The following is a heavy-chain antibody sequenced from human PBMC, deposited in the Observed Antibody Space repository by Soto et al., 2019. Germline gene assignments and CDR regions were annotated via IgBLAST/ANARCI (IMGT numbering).Heavy chain of an antibody. CDR2: IYYSGST. CDR3: ANWGRGGYSYGAFDY. V-gene: IGHV4-30-4*01. D-gene: IGHD5-18*01. J-gene: IGHJ4*02. Sequence: QVQLQESGPGLVKPSQTLSLTCTVSGGSISSGDYYWSWIRQPPGKGLEWIGYIYYSGSTYYNPSLKSRVTISVDTSKNQFSLKLSSVTAADTAVYYCANWGRGGYSYGAFDYWGQGTLVTVSS. CDR1: GGSISSGDYY.